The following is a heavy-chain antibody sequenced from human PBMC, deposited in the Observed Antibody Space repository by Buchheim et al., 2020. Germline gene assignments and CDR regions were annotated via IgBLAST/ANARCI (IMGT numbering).Heavy chain of an antibody. V-gene: IGHV4-34*01. CDR2: INHSGST. CDR3: ARAPRGRYSYGYYYYYYGMDV. D-gene: IGHD5-18*01. CDR1: GGSFSGYY. Sequence: QVQLRQWGAGLLKPSETLSLTCAVYGGSFSGYYWSWIRQPPGKGLEWIGEINHSGSTNYNPSLKSRVTISVDTSQNKFSLKLSSVTAADTAVYYCARAPRGRYSYGYYYYYYGMDVWGQGTT. J-gene: IGHJ6*02.